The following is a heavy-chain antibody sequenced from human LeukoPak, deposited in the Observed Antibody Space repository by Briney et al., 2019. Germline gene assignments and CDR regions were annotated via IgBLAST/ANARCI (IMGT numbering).Heavy chain of an antibody. Sequence: PGGSLRLSCAASGFTFSSYAMSWVRQAPGKGLEWVSAISGSGGSTYYADSVKGRFTTSRDNSKNTLYLQMNSLRAEDTAVYYCAKRYSSSWYRDDAFDIWGQGTMVTVSS. CDR1: GFTFSSYA. J-gene: IGHJ3*02. D-gene: IGHD6-13*01. CDR2: ISGSGGST. CDR3: AKRYSSSWYRDDAFDI. V-gene: IGHV3-23*01.